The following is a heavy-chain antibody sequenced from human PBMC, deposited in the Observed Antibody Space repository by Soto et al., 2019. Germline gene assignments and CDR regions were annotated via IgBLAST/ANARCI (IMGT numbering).Heavy chain of an antibody. CDR3: ARDRRNWNYFHPYGMDV. J-gene: IGHJ6*02. Sequence: GGSLRLSCAASGFTFSSYAMHWVRQAPGKGLEWVAVISYDGSNKYYADSVKGRFTISRDNSKNTLYLQMNSLRAEDTAVYYCARDRRNWNYFHPYGMDVWGQGTTVTVSS. CDR1: GFTFSSYA. D-gene: IGHD1-7*01. V-gene: IGHV3-30-3*01. CDR2: ISYDGSNK.